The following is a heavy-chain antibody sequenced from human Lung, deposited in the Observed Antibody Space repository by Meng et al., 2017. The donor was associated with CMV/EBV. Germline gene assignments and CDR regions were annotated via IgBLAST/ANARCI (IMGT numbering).Heavy chain of an antibody. D-gene: IGHD4-17*01. V-gene: IGHV4-4*02. J-gene: IGHJ6*02. CDR2: ISHSGRT. CDR1: GGSIWGSKW. Sequence: SXTLSLXCDVSGGSIWGSKWWSWVRQSPGKGLEWLGEISHSGRTNYNPSLKRRVTISVDRSNNQFSLNLTSVTAADTALYYCARGVHGDTHYYGMDVWGQGTTVTVSS. CDR3: ARGVHGDTHYYGMDV.